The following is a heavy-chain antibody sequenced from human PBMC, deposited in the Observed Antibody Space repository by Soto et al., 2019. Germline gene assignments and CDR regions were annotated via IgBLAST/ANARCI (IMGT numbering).Heavy chain of an antibody. Sequence: PGGSLRLSCAASGFTFSDYYMSWIRQAPGKGLEWVSYISSSGSTIYYADSVKGRFTISRDNAKNSLYLQMNSLRAEDTAVYYCVNPRVDYYYGMDVWGQGTTVTVSS. J-gene: IGHJ6*02. V-gene: IGHV3-11*01. CDR1: GFTFSDYY. CDR2: ISSSGSTI. CDR3: VNPRVDYYYGMDV.